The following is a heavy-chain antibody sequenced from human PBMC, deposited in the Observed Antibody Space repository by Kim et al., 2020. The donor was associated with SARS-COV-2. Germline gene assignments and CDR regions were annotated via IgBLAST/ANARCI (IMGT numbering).Heavy chain of an antibody. D-gene: IGHD3-22*01. CDR1: AFSDYG. CDR3: GKETYYFDSGSYYAEY. J-gene: IGHJ4*02. CDR2: ISFDGNNR. Sequence: GGSLRLSCAASAFSDYGVHWVRQAPGTGLEWVAVISFDGNNRDYGDSVKGRFSISRDNSKNTVYLQMNGLRVDDTAVYYCGKETYYFDSGSYYAEYWGQGTLVTVSA. V-gene: IGHV3-30*18.